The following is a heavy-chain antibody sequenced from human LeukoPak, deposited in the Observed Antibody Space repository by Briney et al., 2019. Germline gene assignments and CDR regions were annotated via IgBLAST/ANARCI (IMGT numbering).Heavy chain of an antibody. D-gene: IGHD3-22*01. Sequence: SETLSLTCTVSGGSVSSGSYYWSWIRQPPGKGLEWIGYIYNSGSTNYNPSLKSRVTISVDTSKNQFSLKLSSVTAADTAVYYCARGNYYDRVGWFDPWGQGTLVTVSS. CDR2: IYNSGST. V-gene: IGHV4-61*01. CDR1: GGSVSSGSYY. CDR3: ARGNYYDRVGWFDP. J-gene: IGHJ5*02.